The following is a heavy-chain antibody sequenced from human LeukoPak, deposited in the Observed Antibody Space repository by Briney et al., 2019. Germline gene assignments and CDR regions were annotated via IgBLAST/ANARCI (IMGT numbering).Heavy chain of an antibody. CDR2: IIPIFGTA. CDR3: ARNFLPDANWFDP. CDR1: GGTFSSYA. D-gene: IGHD1-14*01. Sequence: ASVKVSCKASGGTFSSYAISWVRQAPGQGLEWMGGIIPIFGTANYAQKFQGRVTITADESTSTAYMELSSLRSEDTAVYYCARNFLPDANWFDPWGQGTLVTVSS. J-gene: IGHJ5*02. V-gene: IGHV1-69*13.